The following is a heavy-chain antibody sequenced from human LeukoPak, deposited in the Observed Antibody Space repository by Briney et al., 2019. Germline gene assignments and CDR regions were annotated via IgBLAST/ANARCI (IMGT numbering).Heavy chain of an antibody. CDR3: ARVSGDYYYYYMDV. Sequence: PSETLSLTCTVSGGSVSSSRYYWGWIRQPLGKGLEWIASLYYSGSTYYNPSLKSRVTISVDTSKNQFSLKLSSVTAADTAVYYCARVSGDYYYYYMDVWGKGTTVTVSS. CDR1: GGSVSSSRYY. J-gene: IGHJ6*03. V-gene: IGHV4-39*01. CDR2: LYYSGST. D-gene: IGHD3-10*01.